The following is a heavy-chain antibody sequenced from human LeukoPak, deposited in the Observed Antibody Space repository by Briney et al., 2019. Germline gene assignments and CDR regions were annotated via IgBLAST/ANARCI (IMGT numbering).Heavy chain of an antibody. V-gene: IGHV1-58*02. D-gene: IGHD3-16*02. J-gene: IGHJ6*03. CDR2: IVIGSGNA. CDR3: ARDGGLSYYYYMDV. CDR1: GFTFSDST. Sequence: SVKVSCKASGFTFSDSTIQWVRQARGQRLEWMGWIVIGSGNANYAQKFQGRVTITTDESTSTAYMELSSLRSEDTAVYYCARDGGLSYYYYMDVWGKGTTVTVSS.